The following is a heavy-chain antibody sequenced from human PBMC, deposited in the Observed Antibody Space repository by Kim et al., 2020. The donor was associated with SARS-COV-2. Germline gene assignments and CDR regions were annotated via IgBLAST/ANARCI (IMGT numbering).Heavy chain of an antibody. D-gene: IGHD3-16*01. Sequence: ADSVRGRFTISRDNSKNLLYLQMDLLRSDDTAVYFCASDRALGSAVYTYAMDVWGQGTTVTVSS. CDR3: ASDRALGSAVYTYAMDV. J-gene: IGHJ6*02. V-gene: IGHV3-30*01.